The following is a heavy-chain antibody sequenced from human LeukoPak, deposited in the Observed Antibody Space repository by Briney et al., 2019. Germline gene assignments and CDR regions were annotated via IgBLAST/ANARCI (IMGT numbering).Heavy chain of an antibody. D-gene: IGHD3-16*01. Sequence: SSETLSLTCTVSGGSISSYYWSWIRQPAGKGLEWIGRIYTSGSTNYNPSLKSRVTMSVDTSKNQFSLKLSSVTAADTAVYYCARVYRGDDYVWGSLGYWGQGTLVTVSS. CDR1: GGSISSYY. CDR3: ARVYRGDDYVWGSLGY. CDR2: IYTSGST. V-gene: IGHV4-4*07. J-gene: IGHJ4*02.